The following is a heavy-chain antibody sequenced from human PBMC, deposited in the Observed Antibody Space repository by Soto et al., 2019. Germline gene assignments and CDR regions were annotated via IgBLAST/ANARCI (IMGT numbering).Heavy chain of an antibody. J-gene: IGHJ6*02. CDR1: GITVSNNY. D-gene: IGHD6-13*01. CDR2: IYSNGDT. Sequence: EVQLVESGGGLVQPGGSLRLSCAASGITVSNNYMSWVRQAPGKGLECVSLIYSNGDTRYADSVKGRFTISRDNTKNTVYLKMNSLRAEETAVYYCARDPPGIAAAGGGWGQGTTVTVSS. CDR3: ARDPPGIAAAGGG. V-gene: IGHV3-66*01.